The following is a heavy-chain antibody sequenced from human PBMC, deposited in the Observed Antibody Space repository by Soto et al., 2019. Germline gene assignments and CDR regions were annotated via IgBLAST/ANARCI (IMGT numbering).Heavy chain of an antibody. D-gene: IGHD6-19*01. V-gene: IGHV3-21*01. CDR2: ISGSSIYI. Sequence: GGSLRLSCVASGFTFSNYNMNWVRQAPGKGLEWVSHISGSSIYIHYADSVRGRFTISRDNAKNTLYLQMNSLRAEDTAVYYCARVGVAGNWGQGTLVTVS. CDR3: ARVGVAGN. J-gene: IGHJ4*02. CDR1: GFTFSNYN.